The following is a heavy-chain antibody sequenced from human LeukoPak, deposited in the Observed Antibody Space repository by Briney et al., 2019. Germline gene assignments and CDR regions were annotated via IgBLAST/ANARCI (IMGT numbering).Heavy chain of an antibody. V-gene: IGHV1-24*01. CDR3: ARDSVAAIGTGYYYYGMDV. D-gene: IGHD1-1*01. Sequence: ASVKVSCKVSGYTLTELSMRWVRQAPGKGLEWMGGFDPEDGETIYAQKFQGRVTITADKSTSTAYMELSSLRSEDTAVYYCARDSVAAIGTGYYYYGMDVWGQGTTVTVSS. J-gene: IGHJ6*02. CDR1: GYTLTELS. CDR2: FDPEDGET.